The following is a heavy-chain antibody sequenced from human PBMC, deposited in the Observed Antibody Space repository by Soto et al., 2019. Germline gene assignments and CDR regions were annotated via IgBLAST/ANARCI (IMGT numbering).Heavy chain of an antibody. D-gene: IGHD6-6*01. CDR2: ISYDGSNK. Sequence: GGSLRLSCAASGFTFISYAMHWVRQAPGKGLEWVAVISYDGSNKYYADSVKGGFTISRDNSKNTLYLQMNSLRAEDTAVYYCARGLIAARPGYFDYWGQGTLVTVSS. CDR1: GFTFISYA. CDR3: ARGLIAARPGYFDY. V-gene: IGHV3-30-3*01. J-gene: IGHJ4*02.